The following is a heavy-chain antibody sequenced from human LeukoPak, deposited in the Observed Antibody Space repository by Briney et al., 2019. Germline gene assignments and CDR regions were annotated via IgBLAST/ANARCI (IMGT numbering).Heavy chain of an antibody. CDR1: GFTFTNYA. J-gene: IGHJ4*02. CDR2: ISGSGGNT. Sequence: GGSLRLSCDASGFTFTNYAMNWVRQAPGEGLEWVSLISGSGGNTYYADSVKGRFTISRDNSKNTLYLQMNSLRAEDTAVYHCARGNWGSAVFDYWGQGTLVTVSS. D-gene: IGHD7-27*01. CDR3: ARGNWGSAVFDY. V-gene: IGHV3-23*01.